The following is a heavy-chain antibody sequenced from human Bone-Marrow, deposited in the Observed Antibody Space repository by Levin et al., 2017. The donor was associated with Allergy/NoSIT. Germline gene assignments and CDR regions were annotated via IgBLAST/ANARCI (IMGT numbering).Heavy chain of an antibody. D-gene: IGHD6-13*01. CDR3: AKDAYFQQLVGLDY. Sequence: GGSLRLSCAASGFTFSSYAMSGVRQAPGKGLEWVSAISGSGGSTYYADSVKGRFTISRDNSKNTLYLQMNSLRAEDTAVYYCAKDAYFQQLVGLDYWGQGTLVTVSS. V-gene: IGHV3-23*01. CDR1: GFTFSSYA. CDR2: ISGSGGST. J-gene: IGHJ4*02.